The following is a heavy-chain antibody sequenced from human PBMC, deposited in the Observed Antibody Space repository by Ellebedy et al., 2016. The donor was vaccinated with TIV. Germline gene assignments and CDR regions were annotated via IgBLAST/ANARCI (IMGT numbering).Heavy chain of an antibody. Sequence: GESLKISCAASGFTFSNYAMHWVRQAPGKGLEWVAVISYDGSNNFYADSVKVRFTISRDSSKNTLYLQMNSLRPEDTAVYYCARGAVAGIRAGGYWGQGTLVTVSS. V-gene: IGHV3-30-3*01. J-gene: IGHJ4*02. CDR2: ISYDGSNN. CDR3: ARGAVAGIRAGGY. D-gene: IGHD6-19*01. CDR1: GFTFSNYA.